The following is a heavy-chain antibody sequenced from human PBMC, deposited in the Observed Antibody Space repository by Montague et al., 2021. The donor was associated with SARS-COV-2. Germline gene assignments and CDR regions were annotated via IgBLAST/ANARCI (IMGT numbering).Heavy chain of an antibody. CDR2: IHHGGST. CDR1: GGSFSTYS. J-gene: IGHJ6*03. V-gene: IGHV4-34*01. Sequence: SETLSLTCAVHGGSFSTYSWNWIRQPPGKGLEWIGEIHHGGSTNYNPSLKRRVTISADTSTNQFSLKLTSVAAADTAVYYCARLGDGVVPSPILGVGPYYSYYYMDVWGKGTTVTVSS. CDR3: ARLGDGVVPSPILGVGPYYSYYYMDV. D-gene: IGHD3-10*01.